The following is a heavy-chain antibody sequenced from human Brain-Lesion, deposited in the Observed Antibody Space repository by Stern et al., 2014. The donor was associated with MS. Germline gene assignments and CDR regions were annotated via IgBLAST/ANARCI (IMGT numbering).Heavy chain of an antibody. CDR3: ARAHVDTWDWFDP. CDR2: INGDGSRT. J-gene: IGHJ5*02. Sequence: EVQLVDSGGDLVQPGGSLRLSCTASGFTFSTYWMHWVRQAPGKGLVWASRINGDGSRTSYADSVKGRFTISRDNAKNTLYVQMNSLRVEDTAVYYCARAHVDTWDWFDPWGQGTLVTVSS. CDR1: GFTFSTYW. V-gene: IGHV3-74*02. D-gene: IGHD5-18*01.